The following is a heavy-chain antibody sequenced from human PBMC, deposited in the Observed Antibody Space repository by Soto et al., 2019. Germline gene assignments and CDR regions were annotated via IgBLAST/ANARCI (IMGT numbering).Heavy chain of an antibody. Sequence: QVQLVESGGGVVQPGRSLRLSCAASGFAFRSYAMHWVRQAPGEGLEGVADISYDGSKKDYADSVKGRFTISRDNSQNTLYLEMTGLRGEDTAVYYCTNTEPSRYGRDVWGQGTTVTVSS. V-gene: IGHV3-30*18. J-gene: IGHJ6*01. CDR2: ISYDGSKK. CDR1: GFAFRSYA. D-gene: IGHD1-26*01. CDR3: TNTEPSRYGRDV.